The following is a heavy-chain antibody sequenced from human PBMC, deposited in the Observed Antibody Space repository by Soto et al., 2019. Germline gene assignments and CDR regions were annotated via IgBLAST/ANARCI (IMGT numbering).Heavy chain of an antibody. V-gene: IGHV1-8*01. CDR2: VNPNNGHT. CDR1: AYTFTSYD. J-gene: IGHJ4*02. CDR3: VRLFYYGSGSWVE. D-gene: IGHD3-10*01. Sequence: QVQLVQSGAEVKKPGASVKVSCKASAYTFTSYDINWVRQATGQGLEWMGWVNPNNGHTGYTQKFQGRVTMTRNTSISTAYMELDSLRSEDTAVYYCVRLFYYGSGSWVEWGQGTLVTVSS.